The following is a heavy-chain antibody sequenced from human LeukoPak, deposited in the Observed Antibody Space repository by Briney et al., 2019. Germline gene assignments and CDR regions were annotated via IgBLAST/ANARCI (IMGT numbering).Heavy chain of an antibody. CDR3: ARDKYYYDSSGGGYYFDY. CDR1: GFTFSSYG. CDR2: ISTSSTTI. D-gene: IGHD3-22*01. Sequence: GGSLRLSCAASGFTFSSYGMSWVRQAPGKGLEWLSYISTSSTTIYYADSVKGRFTISRDNAKNSLYLQMNSLRAEDTAVYYCARDKYYYDSSGGGYYFDYWGQGTLVTVSS. J-gene: IGHJ4*02. V-gene: IGHV3-48*01.